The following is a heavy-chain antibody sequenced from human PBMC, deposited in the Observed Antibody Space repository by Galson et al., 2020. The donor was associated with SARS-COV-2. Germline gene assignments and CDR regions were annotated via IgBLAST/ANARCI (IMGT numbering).Heavy chain of an antibody. J-gene: IGHJ4*02. D-gene: IGHD3-22*01. Sequence: GGSLRLSCAASGFTFSSYAMNWPRQAPGKGLEWVSCISCSGSATYYAGSVKGRFTISRDNSQNTLYLQMNGLRAEDTAIYYCAKRHRDSSGFDYWGQGARVTVSS. CDR1: GFTFSSYA. CDR2: ISCSGSAT. CDR3: AKRHRDSSGFDY. V-gene: IGHV3-23*01.